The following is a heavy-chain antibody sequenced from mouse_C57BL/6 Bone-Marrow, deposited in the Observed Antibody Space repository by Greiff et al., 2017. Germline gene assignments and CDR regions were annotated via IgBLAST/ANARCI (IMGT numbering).Heavy chain of an antibody. Sequence: EVQRVESGGGLVKPGGSLKLSCAASGFTFSDYGMHWVRQAPETGLEWVAYISSGSSNIYYADTVKGRFTIPRDNAKNTLLLQMTSLRSEDTAMYYCARKGDYDPYWYFDVWGTGTTVTVSS. CDR3: ARKGDYDPYWYFDV. J-gene: IGHJ1*03. D-gene: IGHD2-4*01. CDR2: ISSGSSNI. V-gene: IGHV5-17*01. CDR1: GFTFSDYG.